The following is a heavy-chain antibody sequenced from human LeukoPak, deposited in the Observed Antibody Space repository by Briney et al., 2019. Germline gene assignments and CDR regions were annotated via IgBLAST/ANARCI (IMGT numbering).Heavy chain of an antibody. CDR2: ISYDGSNK. D-gene: IGHD6-13*01. J-gene: IGHJ4*02. Sequence: PGGSLRLSCAASGFTFSSYAMHWVRQAPGKGLEWVAVISYDGSNKYYADSVKGRFTISRDNPKNTLYLQMNSLRAEDTAVYYCAKDGGYSSSWYYFVAYWGQGTLVTVSS. CDR3: AKDGGYSSSWYYFVAY. CDR1: GFTFSSYA. V-gene: IGHV3-30-3*01.